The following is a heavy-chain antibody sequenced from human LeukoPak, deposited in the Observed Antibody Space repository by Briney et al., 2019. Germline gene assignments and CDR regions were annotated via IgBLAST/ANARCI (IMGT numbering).Heavy chain of an antibody. CDR3: ARAPTTYYYDSSGYYYVFTYFDY. D-gene: IGHD3-22*01. CDR2: IKQDGSEK. V-gene: IGHV3-7*01. CDR1: GFTFSSYW. Sequence: GGSLRLSCAASGFTFSSYWMGWVRQAPGKGLEWVANIKQDGSEKYYVDSVKGRFTISRDNAKNSLYLQMNSLRAEDTAVYYCARAPTTYYYDSSGYYYVFTYFDYWGQGTLVTVSS. J-gene: IGHJ4*02.